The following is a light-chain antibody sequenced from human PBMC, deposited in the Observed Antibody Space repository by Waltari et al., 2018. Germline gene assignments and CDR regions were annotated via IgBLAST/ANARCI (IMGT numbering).Light chain of an antibody. CDR1: ESISSY. CDR3: QKNYSTLCT. CDR2: AAS. V-gene: IGKV1-39*01. J-gene: IGKJ3*01. Sequence: DIQMSESPSSLSASVGDRVTITFRASESISSYLNWYQQTSGKAPKLQSYAASSLRSAVPSRFSGIGSETDFTLTSSRLEPEDFAAYYCQKNYSTLCTFGPGTKVDIK.